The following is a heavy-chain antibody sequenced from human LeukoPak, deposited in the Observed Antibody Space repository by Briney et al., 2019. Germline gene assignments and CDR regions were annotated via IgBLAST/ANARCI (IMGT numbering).Heavy chain of an antibody. CDR3: VRDEQTDAFGI. CDR1: GFTFSSYS. V-gene: IGHV3-48*04. CDR2: ISSSSSTI. Sequence: SGGSLRLSCAASGFTFSSYSMNWVRQAPGKGLEWVSYISSSSSTIYYADSVKGRFTISRDNAKNSLYLQMNSLRAEDTAVYCCVRDEQTDAFGIWGQGTMVTVSS. J-gene: IGHJ3*02. D-gene: IGHD1/OR15-1a*01.